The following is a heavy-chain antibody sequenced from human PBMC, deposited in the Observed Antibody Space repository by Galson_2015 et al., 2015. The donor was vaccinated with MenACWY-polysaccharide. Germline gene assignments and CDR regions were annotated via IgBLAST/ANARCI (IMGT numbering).Heavy chain of an antibody. CDR2: INRDGRST. Sequence: SLRLSCAASGFTFSGNWMHWVRQAPGKGLVWVSRINRDGRSTSYADSVKGRFTTSRDNAKNTLYLQMNSLRAEDTAVYYCARSRAWSTGYYYGMDVWGQGTTVTVSS. J-gene: IGHJ6*02. V-gene: IGHV3-74*01. CDR1: GFTFSGNW. D-gene: IGHD1-1*01. CDR3: ARSRAWSTGYYYGMDV.